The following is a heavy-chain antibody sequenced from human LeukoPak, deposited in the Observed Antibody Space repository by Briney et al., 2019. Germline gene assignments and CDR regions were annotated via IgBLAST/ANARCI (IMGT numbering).Heavy chain of an antibody. CDR3: ARDDYGDYYFDY. CDR2: IDSDGSNT. D-gene: IGHD4-17*01. Sequence: ETLSLTCTVSGGSVSSGSYYWMHWVRQAPGKGLVWVSRIDSDGSNTNYADSVKGRFTVSRDNAKNTLYLQMNSLRAEDTAVYYCARDDYGDYYFDYWGQGTLVTVSS. CDR1: GGSVSSGSYYW. V-gene: IGHV3-74*01. J-gene: IGHJ4*02.